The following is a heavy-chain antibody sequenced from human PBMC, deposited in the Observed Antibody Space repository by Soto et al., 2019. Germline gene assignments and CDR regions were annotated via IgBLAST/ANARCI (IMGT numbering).Heavy chain of an antibody. V-gene: IGHV4-39*01. J-gene: IGHJ5*02. CDR2: IYYSGST. CDR1: GGSISSSSYY. Sequence: SETLSLTCTVSGGSISSSSYYWGWIRQPPGKGLEWIGSIYYSGSTYYNPSLKSRVTISVDTSKNQFSLKLSSVTAADTAVYYCARGGIAVATGWFDPWGQGTLVTVPQ. D-gene: IGHD6-19*01. CDR3: ARGGIAVATGWFDP.